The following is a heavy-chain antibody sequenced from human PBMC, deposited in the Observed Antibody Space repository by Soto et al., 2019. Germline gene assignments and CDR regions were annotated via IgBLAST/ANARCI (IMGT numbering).Heavy chain of an antibody. V-gene: IGHV4-34*01. CDR1: GGSFSGYY. D-gene: IGHD3-10*01. CDR2: INHSGST. CDR3: ARRRVRYYYGSGSFDY. J-gene: IGHJ4*02. Sequence: PSETLSLTCAVYGGSFSGYYWSWIRQPPGKGLEWIGEINHSGSTNYNPSLKSRVTISVDTSKNQFSLKLSSVTAADTAVYYCARRRVRYYYGSGSFDYWGQGTLVTVSS.